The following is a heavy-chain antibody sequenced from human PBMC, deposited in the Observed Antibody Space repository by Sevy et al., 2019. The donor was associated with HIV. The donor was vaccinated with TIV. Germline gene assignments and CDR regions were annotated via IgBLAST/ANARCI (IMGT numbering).Heavy chain of an antibody. CDR3: ARGDGERFLEWLLYDYGMDV. D-gene: IGHD3-3*01. Sequence: ASVKVSCKASGYTFTSYDINWVRQATGQGLEWMGWMNPNSGNTGYAQKFQGRGTMTRNTSISTAYMELSSLRSEDTAVYYCARGDGERFLEWLLYDYGMDVWGQGTTVTVSS. CDR1: GYTFTSYD. V-gene: IGHV1-8*01. J-gene: IGHJ6*02. CDR2: MNPNSGNT.